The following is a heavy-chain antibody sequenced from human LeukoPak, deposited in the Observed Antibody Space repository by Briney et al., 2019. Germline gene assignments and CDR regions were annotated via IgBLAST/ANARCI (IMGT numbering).Heavy chain of an antibody. CDR1: GFTFSGYT. Sequence: HPGGSLRLSCAASGFTFSGYTMCWVRQAPGRGLEWVSTIGGSGDVTYHEDSLKGRRTISRDNSKNTLYLQMNSLRAEDTAVYYCAKDRRSGGSCSDYWGQGTLVTLSS. J-gene: IGHJ4*02. CDR2: IGGSGDVT. D-gene: IGHD2-15*01. CDR3: AKDRRSGGSCSDY. V-gene: IGHV3-23*01.